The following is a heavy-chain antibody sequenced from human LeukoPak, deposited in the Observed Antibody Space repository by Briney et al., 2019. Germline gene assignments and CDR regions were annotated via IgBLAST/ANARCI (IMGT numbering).Heavy chain of an antibody. V-gene: IGHV3-48*01. CDR3: ARDRGAGSGWVFDY. J-gene: IGHJ4*02. D-gene: IGHD6-19*01. CDR1: KFTFSKYS. CDR2: ITSSSSTI. Sequence: PGGSLRLSCAASKFTFSKYSMNWVRQAPGKGLEWVSYITSSSSTIYYADSVKGRFTISRDNAKNSLYLQMSSLRAEDTAVYYCARDRGAGSGWVFDYWGQGTLVTVSS.